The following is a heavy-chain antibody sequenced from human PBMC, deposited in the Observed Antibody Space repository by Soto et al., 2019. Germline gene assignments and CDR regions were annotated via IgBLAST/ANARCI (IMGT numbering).Heavy chain of an antibody. V-gene: IGHV2-5*01. CDR3: VHTVMVPTTTGGQYFDY. CDR1: AFSLSTNGVG. Sequence: SGPTLVNPTQTLTLTCTFSAFSLSTNGVGVGWIRQPPGEPLEWLAVIYWNEDKRYSRSLKSRLSITKDTSKNQVVLTMTTMDPVDTATYYCVHTVMVPTTTGGQYFDYWGPGILVTVSS. CDR2: IYWNEDK. D-gene: IGHD2-2*01. J-gene: IGHJ4*02.